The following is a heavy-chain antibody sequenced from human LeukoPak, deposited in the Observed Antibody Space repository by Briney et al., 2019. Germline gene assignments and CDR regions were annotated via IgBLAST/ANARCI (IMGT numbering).Heavy chain of an antibody. CDR1: GFTTFSKYS. V-gene: IGHV3-21*01. Sequence: GGSLRLSCAASGFTTFSKYSMNWVRQASGKGLEWVSCIGTRSTSMYYADAARGRFSITRDNAKNSVYLQMNSLRAEDTAVYYCAREGGGDYGEGFDYWGQGTLVTVSS. CDR3: AREGGGDYGEGFDY. J-gene: IGHJ4*02. CDR2: IGTRSTSM. D-gene: IGHD4-17*01.